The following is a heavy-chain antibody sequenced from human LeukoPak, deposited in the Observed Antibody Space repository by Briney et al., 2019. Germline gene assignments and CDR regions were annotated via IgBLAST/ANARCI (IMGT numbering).Heavy chain of an antibody. Sequence: PGGSLGLSCAASGFTFSSYAMSWVRQAPGKRLEWVSAISGSGGSTYYADSVKGRFTISRDNSKNTLYLQMNSLRAEDTAVYYCAKNGDSSGWGSPRRPNWFDPWGQGALVTVSS. CDR2: ISGSGGST. V-gene: IGHV3-23*01. D-gene: IGHD6-19*01. J-gene: IGHJ5*02. CDR1: GFTFSSYA. CDR3: AKNGDSSGWGSPRRPNWFDP.